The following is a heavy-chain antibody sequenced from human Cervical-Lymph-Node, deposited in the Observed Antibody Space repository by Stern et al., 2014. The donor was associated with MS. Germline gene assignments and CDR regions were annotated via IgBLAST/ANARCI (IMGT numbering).Heavy chain of an antibody. D-gene: IGHD1-1*01. V-gene: IGHV3-53*01. J-gene: IGHJ4*02. Sequence: EVQLLESGGGVIQPGGSLRLSCTASGFTVSRDYMTWVRQAPGKGLEWVSLITNVGSTSYTDSVKGRFTISRDDSKNTVYLHMTSLRAEDTAMYYCARDTSSPERSDWWGQGTLVTVSS. CDR3: ARDTSSPERSDW. CDR1: GFTVSRDY. CDR2: ITNVGST.